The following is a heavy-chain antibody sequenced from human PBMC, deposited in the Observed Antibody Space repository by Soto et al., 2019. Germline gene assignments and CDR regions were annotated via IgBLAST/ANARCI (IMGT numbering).Heavy chain of an antibody. J-gene: IGHJ5*02. Sequence: QXGPKLMNPPTSVKVSCKASVYSLVAYYTYWVRQAPGQGLEWMGVIIPIFGTANYAQKFQGRVTITADESTSTAYMELSSLRSEDTAVYYCARALRDPPFRMYSSGWYMRFDPWGQGTLVTVSS. V-gene: IGHV1-69*13. CDR3: ARALRDPPFRMYSSGWYMRFDP. D-gene: IGHD6-19*01. CDR1: VYSLVAYY. CDR2: IIPIFGTA.